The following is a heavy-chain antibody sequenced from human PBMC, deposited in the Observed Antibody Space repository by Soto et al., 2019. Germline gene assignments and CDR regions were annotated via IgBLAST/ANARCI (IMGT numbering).Heavy chain of an antibody. Sequence: QVQLQESGPGLVKPSQTLSLTCTVSGGSISSDGYYWSWIRQHPGKGLEWIGNIYYSGSTYYNPSLKSRVTISVDTSKTQFSLKQSSVTAADTAVYYWARADCSGGSCYSIARWFDPWGQGTLVTVSS. CDR3: ARADCSGGSCYSIARWFDP. CDR1: GGSISSDGYY. J-gene: IGHJ5*02. V-gene: IGHV4-31*03. CDR2: IYYSGST. D-gene: IGHD2-15*01.